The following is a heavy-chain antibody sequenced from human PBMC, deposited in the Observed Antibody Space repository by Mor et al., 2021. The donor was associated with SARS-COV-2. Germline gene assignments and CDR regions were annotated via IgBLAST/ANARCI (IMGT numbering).Heavy chain of an antibody. Sequence: VQGRFTISRDHAKNSLYLQMNSLRAEDTAVYYCARGANWFDPRGQGTLVTVSS. CDR3: ARGANWFDP. V-gene: IGHV3-21*04. J-gene: IGHJ5*02.